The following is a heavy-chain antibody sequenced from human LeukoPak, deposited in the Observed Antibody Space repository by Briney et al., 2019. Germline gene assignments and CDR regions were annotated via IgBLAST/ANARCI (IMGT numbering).Heavy chain of an antibody. D-gene: IGHD6-19*01. CDR1: GFTFSSYA. V-gene: IGHV3-30-3*01. CDR2: ISYDGSNK. Sequence: GGSLRLSCAASGFTFSSYAMHWVRQAPGKGLEWVAVISYDGSNKYYADSVKGRFTISRDNSKNTLYLQMNSLRAEDTAVYYCARDRLGGSYYYYGMDVWGQGTTVTVSS. J-gene: IGHJ6*02. CDR3: ARDRLGGSYYYYGMDV.